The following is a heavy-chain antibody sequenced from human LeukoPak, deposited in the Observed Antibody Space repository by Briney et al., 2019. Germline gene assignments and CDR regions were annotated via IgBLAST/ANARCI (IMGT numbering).Heavy chain of an antibody. CDR3: AKEEYSSSWYVTFDY. D-gene: IGHD6-13*01. V-gene: IGHV3-30*02. J-gene: IGHJ4*02. Sequence: PGGSLRLSCAASGFTFSSYAMHWVRQAPGKGLEWVAFIRYDGSNKYYADSVKGRFTISRDNSKNTLYLQMNSLRAEDTAVYYCAKEEYSSSWYVTFDYWGQGTLVTVSS. CDR1: GFTFSSYA. CDR2: IRYDGSNK.